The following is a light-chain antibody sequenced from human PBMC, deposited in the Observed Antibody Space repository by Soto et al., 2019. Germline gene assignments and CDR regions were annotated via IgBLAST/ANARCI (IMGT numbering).Light chain of an antibody. Sequence: IQLTQSPSSLSASVGDRVTITCRASQGISSYLAWYQQKPGKAPKLLIYAASTLQSGVPSRFSGSGSGTDFTLTISTLQPEDFATYHCQQTHTTPFTFGPGTKVDIK. CDR1: QGISSY. CDR3: QQTHTTPFT. J-gene: IGKJ3*01. V-gene: IGKV1-39*01. CDR2: AAS.